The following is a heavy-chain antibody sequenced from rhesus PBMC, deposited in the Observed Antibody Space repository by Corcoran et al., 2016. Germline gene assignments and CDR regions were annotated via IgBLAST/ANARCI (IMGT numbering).Heavy chain of an antibody. CDR2: IYWDDDK. Sequence: QVTLKESGPALVKPTQTLTLTCTFSGFSLSHSGMGVGWIRQPPGKALEWLASIYWDDDKYSSTSLKSRLPISKDTSKNQVVLTMTNMDPVDTATYYCARASYSNYPGYGLDSWGQGVVVTVSS. CDR1: GFSLSHSGMG. CDR3: ARASYSNYPGYGLDS. D-gene: IGHD4-23*01. V-gene: IGHV2S1*01. J-gene: IGHJ6*01.